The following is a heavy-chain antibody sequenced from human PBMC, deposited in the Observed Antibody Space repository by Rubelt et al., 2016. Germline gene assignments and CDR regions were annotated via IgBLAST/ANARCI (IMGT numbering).Heavy chain of an antibody. Sequence: QVQLVQSGAEVKKPGASVKVSCKASGYTFTTYGINWVRQAPGQGLEWMGWISAYNGHTNNAQKLQGRVTRTPDTSRSTADMELKSLRSDETAVYYCAREAYSGRYPLIDYWGQGTLVTVSS. CDR1: GYTFTTYG. V-gene: IGHV1-18*01. CDR3: AREAYSGRYPLIDY. J-gene: IGHJ4*02. CDR2: ISAYNGHT. D-gene: IGHD1-26*01.